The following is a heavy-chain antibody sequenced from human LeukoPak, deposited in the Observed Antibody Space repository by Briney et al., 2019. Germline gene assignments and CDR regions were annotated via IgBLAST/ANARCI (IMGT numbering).Heavy chain of an antibody. J-gene: IGHJ6*03. V-gene: IGHV3-30*02. Sequence: GGSLRLSCAASGFTFSTSGMHWVRQAPGKGLEWVAFIRFDGRNKDYADSVKGRFTISRDDSKNTLYLQMNSLRAGDTALYYCAKGGSFYDYYMDVWGKGTTDTVSS. D-gene: IGHD1-26*01. CDR1: GFTFSTSG. CDR2: IRFDGRNK. CDR3: AKGGSFYDYYMDV.